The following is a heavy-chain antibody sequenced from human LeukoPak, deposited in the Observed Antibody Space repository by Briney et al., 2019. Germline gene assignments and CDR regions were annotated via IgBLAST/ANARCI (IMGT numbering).Heavy chain of an antibody. CDR3: ARRSCSGGSCYDDY. CDR2: SSGSGSTI. V-gene: IGHV3-48*01. J-gene: IGHJ4*02. Sequence: GGSLRLSCVASGFAFSSYSMNWVRQAPGKGLEWISYSSGSGSTIYYADSVKGRFSISRDNAKNSLYLQMNSLRAEDTAVYYCARRSCSGGSCYDDYWGQGTLVTVSS. CDR1: GFAFSSYS. D-gene: IGHD2-15*01.